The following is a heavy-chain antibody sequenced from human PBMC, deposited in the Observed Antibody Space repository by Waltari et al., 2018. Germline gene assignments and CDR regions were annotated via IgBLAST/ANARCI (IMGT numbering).Heavy chain of an antibody. CDR1: GGTFSSYA. Sequence: QVQLVQSGAEVKKPGSSVKVSCKASGGTFSSYAISWVRQAPGQGLEWMGGIIPSLGIANYAQKFQGRVTITADKSTSTAYMELSSLRSEDTAVYYCAVVTQDYYYYYYMDVWGKGTTVTVSS. CDR2: IIPSLGIA. CDR3: AVVTQDYYYYYYMDV. J-gene: IGHJ6*03. V-gene: IGHV1-69*10. D-gene: IGHD2-15*01.